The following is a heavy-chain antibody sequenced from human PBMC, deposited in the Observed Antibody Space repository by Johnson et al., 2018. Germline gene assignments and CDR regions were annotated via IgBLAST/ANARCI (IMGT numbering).Heavy chain of an antibody. CDR1: GFTFSSYG. J-gene: IGHJ1*01. D-gene: IGHD6-19*01. V-gene: IGHV3-30*18. CDR3: AKGDSGWIVQH. CDR2: ISSDGSNK. Sequence: QVQLVQSGGGVVQPGRSLRLSCAASGFTFSSYGMHWVRQAPGKGLEWVAVISSDGSNKYYADSVKGRFTFSRDKPRNTLYLQMNSLRAEDTAVYYCAKGDSGWIVQHWGQGTLGTVSS.